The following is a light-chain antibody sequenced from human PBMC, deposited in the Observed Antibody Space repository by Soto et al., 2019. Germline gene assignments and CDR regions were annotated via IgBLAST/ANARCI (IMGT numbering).Light chain of an antibody. CDR2: DIS. V-gene: IGKV3-15*01. CDR3: QQYNNWPFS. CDR1: QSVSID. Sequence: EIVMTQSPATVPVSPGERVTLSCRASQSVSIDLAWYQQKPGQAPRLLIYDISSRATGVPARFSGSGSGTEFTLSISGLQSEDFAVYFCQQYNNWPFSFGQGTRLEIK. J-gene: IGKJ5*01.